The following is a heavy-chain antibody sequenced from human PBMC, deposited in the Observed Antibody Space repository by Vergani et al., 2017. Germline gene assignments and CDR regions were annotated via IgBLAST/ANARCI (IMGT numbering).Heavy chain of an antibody. J-gene: IGHJ3*02. CDR1: GFTSSYYG. CDR3: ARDGNAFDI. CDR2: ISYDGTQK. Sequence: QVHLVESGGGVVQPGRSLRLSCVVSGFTSSYYGMHWVRQAPGKGLEWVAVISYDGTQKYYADSVKGRFTISRDNSKSTLYLQMNSLRTEDTAVYYCARDGNAFDIWGQGTMVTVSS. V-gene: IGHV3-30*03.